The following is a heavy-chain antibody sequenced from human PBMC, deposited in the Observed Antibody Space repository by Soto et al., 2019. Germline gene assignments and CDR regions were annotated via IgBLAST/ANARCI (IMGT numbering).Heavy chain of an antibody. J-gene: IGHJ4*02. D-gene: IGHD2-2*01. CDR3: AKCWGXTSCYXIDY. V-gene: IGHV3-23*01. CDR1: GFXFSSYX. Sequence: GGSLRLSCXASGFXFSSYXMXXXXQAPGKGLEWVSAIRGSGGSKNHAASVKGRFTISRDNSKNTLYLQMNSLRAEDTAIYXCAKCWGXTSCYXIDYWGQGTLVTVSS. CDR2: IRGSGGSK.